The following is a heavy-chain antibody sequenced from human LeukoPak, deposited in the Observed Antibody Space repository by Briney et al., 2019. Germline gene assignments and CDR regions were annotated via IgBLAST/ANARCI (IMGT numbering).Heavy chain of an antibody. D-gene: IGHD1-26*01. V-gene: IGHV3-30*18. CDR3: AKDSGGSYSCFDY. CDR2: ISYDGSNK. J-gene: IGHJ4*02. Sequence: GRSLRLSCAASGFTFSSYGMHWVRQAPGKGLEWVAVISYDGSNKYYADSVKGRFTISRDNSKNTLYLQMNSLRAEDTAVYYCAKDSGGSYSCFDYWGQGTLVTVSS. CDR1: GFTFSSYG.